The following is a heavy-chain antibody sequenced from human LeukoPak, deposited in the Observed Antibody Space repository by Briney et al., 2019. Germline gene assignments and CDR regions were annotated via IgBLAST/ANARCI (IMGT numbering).Heavy chain of an antibody. Sequence: PSETLSLTCAVSNYSISSGYYWVWIRQPPGKGLEWIGSIYHSGSTYYNPSLKSRVTISVDTSKNQFSLNLSSVTAADTAVYYCAGHQRRTENFDYWGQGTLVTVSS. D-gene: IGHD2-2*01. CDR2: IYHSGST. CDR1: NYSISSGYY. CDR3: AGHQRRTENFDY. J-gene: IGHJ4*02. V-gene: IGHV4-38-2*01.